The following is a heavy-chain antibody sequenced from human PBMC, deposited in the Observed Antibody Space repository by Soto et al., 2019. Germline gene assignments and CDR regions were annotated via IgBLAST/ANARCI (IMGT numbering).Heavy chain of an antibody. D-gene: IGHD1-1*01. CDR3: ARGERWEYDKTGLLDY. CDR1: GFTFSSYG. J-gene: IGHJ4*02. CDR2: ISYDGSNK. V-gene: IGHV3-30*19. Sequence: QVQLVESGGGVVQPGRPLRLSCAASGFTFSSYGMHWVRQAPGKGLEWVAFISYDGSNKYYADSVKGRFTISRDNSKNTLSLQMNSLRAKDTAVYFCARGERWEYDKTGLLDYWGQGILVTVSS.